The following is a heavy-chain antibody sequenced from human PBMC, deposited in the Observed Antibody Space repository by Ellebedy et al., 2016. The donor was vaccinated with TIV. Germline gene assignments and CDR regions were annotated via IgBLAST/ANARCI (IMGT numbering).Heavy chain of an antibody. Sequence: ASVKVSCKASGYTFTSHGISWVRQAPGQGLEWVGWISAYNGDTKYAQKLQGRVTMTTDTSTATAYMELRSLTSDDTAVYYCARVGWGYSGGEEYWGQGALVIVSS. CDR2: ISAYNGDT. V-gene: IGHV1-18*04. J-gene: IGHJ4*02. D-gene: IGHD5-12*01. CDR3: ARVGWGYSGGEEY. CDR1: GYTFTSHG.